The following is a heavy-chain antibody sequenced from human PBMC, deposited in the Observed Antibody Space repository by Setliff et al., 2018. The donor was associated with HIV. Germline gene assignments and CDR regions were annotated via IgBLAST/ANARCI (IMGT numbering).Heavy chain of an antibody. CDR1: GYSISSGYY. J-gene: IGHJ3*01. Sequence: PSETLSLTCAVSGYSISSGYYWGWIRQPPGKGLEWIGNIYHSGSTYYNPSLKSRVTISVDTSKSQVSLTLNSATAADTAVYYCTRGPGGTVPKPLEAFDVWGRGAVVTVSS. D-gene: IGHD1-7*01. CDR2: IYHSGST. V-gene: IGHV4-38-2*01. CDR3: TRGPGGTVPKPLEAFDV.